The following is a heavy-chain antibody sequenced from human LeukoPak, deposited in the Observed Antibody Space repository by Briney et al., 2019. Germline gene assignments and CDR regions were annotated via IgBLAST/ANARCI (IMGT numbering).Heavy chain of an antibody. D-gene: IGHD2-21*01. Sequence: GGSLRLSCAASGFTFSSYAMHWVRQAPGKGLEWVAVISYDGSNKYYADSVKGRFTISRDDSKNTLYLQMNSLRAEDTAVYYCARVDCGGDCSPPYYFDYWGQGTLVTVSS. V-gene: IGHV3-30-3*01. CDR3: ARVDCGGDCSPPYYFDY. CDR1: GFTFSSYA. CDR2: ISYDGSNK. J-gene: IGHJ4*02.